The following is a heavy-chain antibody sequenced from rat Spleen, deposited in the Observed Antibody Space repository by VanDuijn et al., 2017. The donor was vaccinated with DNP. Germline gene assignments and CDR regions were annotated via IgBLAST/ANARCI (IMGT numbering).Heavy chain of an antibody. D-gene: IGHD3-7*01. V-gene: IGHV5-7*01. CDR1: GFAITDYN. CDR2: ISFLGIET. CDR3: ARHGVFPSDSHRDYFAMDA. Sequence: EVQLVESGGGLVQPGRSLKISCAASGFAITDYNLAWVRQAPGKGLEWVTTISFLGIETYYQASVKGRFIISRAVAKSTLYVQIDSLRPEDTSTYDWARHGVFPSDSHRDYFAMDAWGQGTSVTVS. J-gene: IGHJ4*01.